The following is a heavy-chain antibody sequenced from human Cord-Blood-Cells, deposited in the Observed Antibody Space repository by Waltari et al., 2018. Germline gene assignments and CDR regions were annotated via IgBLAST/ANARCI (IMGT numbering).Heavy chain of an antibody. D-gene: IGHD1-26*01. J-gene: IGHJ3*02. Sequence: QVQLVESGGGVVQPGRSLRLSCAASGFTFSSYGMPWVRQAPGKGLEWVAVIWYDGSNKYYADSVKGRFTISRDNSKNTLYLQMNSLRAEDTAVYYCARAKWELHAFDIWGQGTMVTVSS. CDR3: ARAKWELHAFDI. CDR1: GFTFSSYG. V-gene: IGHV3-33*01. CDR2: IWYDGSNK.